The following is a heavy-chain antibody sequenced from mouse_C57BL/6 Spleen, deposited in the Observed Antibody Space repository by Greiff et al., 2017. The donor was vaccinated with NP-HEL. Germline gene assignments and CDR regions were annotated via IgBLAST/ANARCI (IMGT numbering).Heavy chain of an antibody. D-gene: IGHD4-1*01. CDR3: TRNWYYAMDY. CDR1: GFNIKDDY. CDR2: IDPENGDT. J-gene: IGHJ4*01. Sequence: EVKLQESGAELVRPGASVKLSCTASGFNIKDDYMHWVKQRPEQGLEWIGWIDPENGDTEYASKFQGKATITADTSSNTAYLQLSSLTSEDTAVYYCTRNWYYAMDYWGQGTSVTVSS. V-gene: IGHV14-4*01.